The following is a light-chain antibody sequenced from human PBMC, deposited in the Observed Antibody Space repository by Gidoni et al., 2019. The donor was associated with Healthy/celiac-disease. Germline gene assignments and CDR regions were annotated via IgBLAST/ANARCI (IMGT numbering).Light chain of an antibody. Sequence: QSALTPPASALGSPRQSIPISCTGTSSDVGSYNLGSCYQQHPGKAPKLMIYEGSKRPSGVSNRFSGSKSGNTASLTISGLQAEDEADYYCCSYAGSSTFDVVFGGGTKLTVL. CDR2: EGS. CDR3: CSYAGSSTFDVV. J-gene: IGLJ2*01. CDR1: SSDVGSYNL. V-gene: IGLV2-23*03.